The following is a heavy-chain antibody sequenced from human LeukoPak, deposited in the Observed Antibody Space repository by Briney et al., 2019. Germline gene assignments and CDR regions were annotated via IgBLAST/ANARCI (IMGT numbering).Heavy chain of an antibody. CDR1: GGTFSSYA. J-gene: IGHJ5*02. D-gene: IGHD2-2*01. CDR3: ARGTPAARSVSSPSKNWFDP. CDR2: IIPILGIA. Sequence: GASVKVSCKASGGTFSSYAISWVRQAPGQGLEWMGRIIPILGIANYAQKFQGRVTITADKSTSTAYMELSSLRSEDTAVYYCARGTPAARSVSSPSKNWFDPWGQGTLITVSS. V-gene: IGHV1-69*04.